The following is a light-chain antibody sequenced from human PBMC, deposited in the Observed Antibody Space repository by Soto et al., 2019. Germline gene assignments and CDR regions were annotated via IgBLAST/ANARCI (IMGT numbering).Light chain of an antibody. V-gene: IGKV1-27*01. CDR1: EDISNY. CDR3: QNYNRAPWT. J-gene: IGKJ1*01. CDR2: GAS. Sequence: DIQMTQSPSSLSASVGDRVTITCRASEDISNYLAWYQQKPVKVPKLLIYGASTLQSGVPSRFSGSGSGTDFTLTISILQTEDVATYYCQNYNRAPWTFGQGTKVESK.